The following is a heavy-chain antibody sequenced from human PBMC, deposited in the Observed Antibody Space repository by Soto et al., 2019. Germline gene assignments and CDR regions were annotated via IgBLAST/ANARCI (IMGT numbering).Heavy chain of an antibody. CDR2: IGPESGAT. CDR1: GYTFTGHY. D-gene: IGHD3-9*01. J-gene: IGHJ4*02. Sequence: ASVKVSCKASGYTFTGHYIHWVRQAPEQGPEWMGEIGPESGATRYAQKFQGRVTMTRDTSITTVYMELKNLSPDDTAVYYCAKQANVLRYFDWLNWGQGTLVTVSS. V-gene: IGHV1-2*02. CDR3: AKQANVLRYFDWLN.